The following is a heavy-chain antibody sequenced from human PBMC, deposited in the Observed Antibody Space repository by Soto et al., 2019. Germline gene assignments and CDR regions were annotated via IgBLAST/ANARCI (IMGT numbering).Heavy chain of an antibody. CDR3: TTGEERNSNWYGKFAS. J-gene: IGHJ4*02. CDR1: GGSISSGGYS. V-gene: IGHV4-30-2*01. D-gene: IGHD6-13*01. Sequence: QLQLQESGSGLVKPSQTLSLTCAVSGGSISSGGYSWSWIRQPPGKGLEWIGYIYHSGSTYYNPSLKSRVTISVDRSKNQFSLKLSSVTAADTAVYYCTTGEERNSNWYGKFASWGQGTLVTVSS. CDR2: IYHSGST.